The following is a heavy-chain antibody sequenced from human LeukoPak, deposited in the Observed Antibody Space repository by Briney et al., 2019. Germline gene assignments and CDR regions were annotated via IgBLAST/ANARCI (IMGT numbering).Heavy chain of an antibody. CDR3: ARDPYYESNGYYYSDALDI. Sequence: GASVKVSCKASGYTFTVYYMHWVRQAPGQGLEGMGWINPNSGGTNYAKTFQGRVTITRDTSISTGYMELSRLIYDDASVYKCARDPYYESNGYYYSDALDIWGQGTTVTVSS. V-gene: IGHV1-2*02. CDR2: INPNSGGT. J-gene: IGHJ3*02. CDR1: GYTFTVYY. D-gene: IGHD3-22*01.